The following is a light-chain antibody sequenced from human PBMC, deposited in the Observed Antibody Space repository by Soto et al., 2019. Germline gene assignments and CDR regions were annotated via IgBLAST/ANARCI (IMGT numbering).Light chain of an antibody. J-gene: IGKJ4*01. V-gene: IGKV3-20*01. CDR1: QSVSSSY. Sequence: ESVLTQSPGTLSLSPGERATLSCRASQSVSSSYLAWYQQKPGQAPRLLICDASSRATGIPDRFSGSGSGTDFTLTISRLEPEDSAVYYCQQYGSSPLTFGGGTKVEIK. CDR2: DAS. CDR3: QQYGSSPLT.